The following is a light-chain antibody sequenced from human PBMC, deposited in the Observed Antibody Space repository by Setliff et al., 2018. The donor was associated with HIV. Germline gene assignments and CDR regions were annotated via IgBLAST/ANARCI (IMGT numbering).Light chain of an antibody. Sequence: QSVLTQPASVSGSPGQSITISCTGTSSDVGAYDYVSWYQQHPGKAPKLIIYDVSHRPSGLSNRFSGSKSGSTASLTISGLQAEDEADYSCHSFASNTFYVFGTGTKVTVL. CDR2: DVS. V-gene: IGLV2-14*03. CDR3: HSFASNTFYV. CDR1: SSDVGAYDY. J-gene: IGLJ1*01.